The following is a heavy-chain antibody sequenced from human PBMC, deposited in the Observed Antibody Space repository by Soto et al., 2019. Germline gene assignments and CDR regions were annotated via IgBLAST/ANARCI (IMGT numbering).Heavy chain of an antibody. V-gene: IGHV3-23*01. D-gene: IGHD3-16*01. CDR3: AKIKGAITFLHFDT. Sequence: EVLLSESGGGPVQPGGSLRLSCVDSTSNLKNYAMAWVRQAPGKGLEWVSALTAPAGSTYYAASVKGRFTVSRDNSRNTLFLHMDRLRVDDPAVYYCAKIKGAITFLHFDTWGQGTLVTVSS. CDR2: LTAPAGST. J-gene: IGHJ4*02. CDR1: TSNLKNYA.